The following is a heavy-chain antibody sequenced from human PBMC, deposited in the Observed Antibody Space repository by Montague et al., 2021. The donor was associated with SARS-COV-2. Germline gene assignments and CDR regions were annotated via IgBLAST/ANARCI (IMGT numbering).Heavy chain of an antibody. V-gene: IGHV4-34*01. CDR1: GGSFSNYY. J-gene: IGHJ6*03. D-gene: IGHD1-1*01. Sequence: ETLSLTCAVYGGSFSNYYWSWIRQPPGKGLEWIGEINHSGSTNYNPSLKSRVTISVDTSKNQFSLKLSSVTAADTAVYYCARHPPGYRYFYYLDVWGKGTMVTVSS. CDR3: ARHPPGYRYFYYLDV. CDR2: INHSGST.